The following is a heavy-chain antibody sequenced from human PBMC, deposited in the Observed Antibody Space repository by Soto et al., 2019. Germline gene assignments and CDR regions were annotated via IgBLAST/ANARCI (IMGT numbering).Heavy chain of an antibody. CDR1: GFTFSSYG. V-gene: IGHV3-23*01. Sequence: GGSLRLSCAASGFTFSSYGMHWVRQAPGKGLEWVSAISGSGGSTYYADSVKGRFTISRDNSKNTLYLQMNSLRAEDTAVYYCAKDKVGATAPFDYWGQGTLVTVSS. CDR2: ISGSGGST. D-gene: IGHD1-26*01. CDR3: AKDKVGATAPFDY. J-gene: IGHJ4*02.